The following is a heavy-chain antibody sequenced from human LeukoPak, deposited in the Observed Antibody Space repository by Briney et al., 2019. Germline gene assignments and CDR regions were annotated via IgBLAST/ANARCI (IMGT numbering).Heavy chain of an antibody. CDR2: ISAYNGNT. J-gene: IGHJ4*02. CDR1: GGTFSSYA. CDR3: ARIGFGDLWVHYFDY. V-gene: IGHV1-18*01. Sequence: ASVKVSCKASGGTFSSYAISWVRQAPGQGLEWMGWISAYNGNTNYAQKLQGRVTMTTDTSTSTAYMELRSLRSDDTAVYYCARIGFGDLWVHYFDYWGQGTLVTVSS. D-gene: IGHD3-16*01.